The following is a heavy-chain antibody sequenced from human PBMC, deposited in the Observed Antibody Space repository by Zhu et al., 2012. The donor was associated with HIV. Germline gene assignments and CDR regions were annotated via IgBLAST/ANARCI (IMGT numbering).Heavy chain of an antibody. J-gene: IGHJ3*02. CDR1: GFTFSSYW. CDR2: INSDGSST. D-gene: IGHD3-22*01. CDR3: ARDPGPFYYDSSAFDI. V-gene: IGHV3-74*01. Sequence: EVQLVESGGGLVQPGGSLRLSCAASGFTFSSYWMHWVRQAPGKGLVWVSRINSDGSSTSYADSVKGRFTISRDNNKNTLYLQMNSLRAEDTAVLYCARDPGPFYYDSSAFDIWGQGTMVTSLQ.